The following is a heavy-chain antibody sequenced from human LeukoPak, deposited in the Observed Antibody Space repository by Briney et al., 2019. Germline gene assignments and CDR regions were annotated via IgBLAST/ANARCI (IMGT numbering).Heavy chain of an antibody. Sequence: SETLSLTCAVYGGSFSGYYWSWIRQPPGKGLEWIGEINHSGSTNYNPSLKSRVTISVDTPKNQFSLKLSSVTAADTAVYYCARGGYPYYFDYWGQGTLVTVSS. J-gene: IGHJ4*02. CDR3: ARGGYPYYFDY. CDR2: INHSGST. D-gene: IGHD3-16*02. V-gene: IGHV4-34*01. CDR1: GGSFSGYY.